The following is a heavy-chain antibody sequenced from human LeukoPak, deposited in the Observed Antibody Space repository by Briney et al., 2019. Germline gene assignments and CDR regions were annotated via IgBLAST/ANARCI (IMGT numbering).Heavy chain of an antibody. CDR1: GFTFSSFG. J-gene: IGHJ4*02. V-gene: IGHV3-33*08. CDR3: AYGDYNYLTGYSK. D-gene: IGHD3-9*01. CDR2: ISYDGLK. Sequence: PGGSLRLSCAASGFTFSSFGLHWVRQAPGKGLEWVAVISYDGLKYYADSVKGRFTVSRDNSKNTFYLHMNSLGAEDTAVYYCAYGDYNYLTGYSKWGQGTLVTVSP.